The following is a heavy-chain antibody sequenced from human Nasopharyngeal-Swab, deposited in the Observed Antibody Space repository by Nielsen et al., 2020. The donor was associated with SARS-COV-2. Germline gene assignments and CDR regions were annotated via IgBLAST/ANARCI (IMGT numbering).Heavy chain of an antibody. Sequence: WIRQPPGKGLEWIGSIYYSGSTYYNPSLKSRVTISVDTSKNQFSLKLSSVTAAGTAVYYCANTQWLGRDYFDYWGQGTLVTVSS. D-gene: IGHD6-19*01. CDR3: ANTQWLGRDYFDY. CDR2: IYYSGST. J-gene: IGHJ4*02. V-gene: IGHV4-39*01.